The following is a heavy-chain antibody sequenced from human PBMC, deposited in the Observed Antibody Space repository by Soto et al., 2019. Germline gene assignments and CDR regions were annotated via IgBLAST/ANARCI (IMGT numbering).Heavy chain of an antibody. V-gene: IGHV3-23*01. J-gene: IGHJ4*02. Sequence: GGSLRLACATSGLTFSNYAMSWVRQAPGGGLEWVSSMSGSSSTTYYADSVRGRFTISRDRSKNTLYLQMSSLRAEDTALYYCAKNQERELPRVIDFWGQGTLVTVSS. CDR3: AKNQERELPRVIDF. D-gene: IGHD1-7*01. CDR2: MSGSSSTT. CDR1: GLTFSNYA.